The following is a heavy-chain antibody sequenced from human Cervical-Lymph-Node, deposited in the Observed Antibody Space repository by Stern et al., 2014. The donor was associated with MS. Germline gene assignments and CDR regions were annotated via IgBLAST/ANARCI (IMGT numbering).Heavy chain of an antibody. CDR3: ATGPRIYGMGV. CDR2: IYHSGST. V-gene: IGHV4-4*02. CDR1: GGSISSSNW. Sequence: QVQLQESGPGLVKPSGTLSLTCAVSGGSISSSNWWRWVRQPPGKGLEWIGGIYHSGSTNYKPSLKRRVPISVDKSKKQFSLKLRSVTAADTAVYYCATGPRIYGMGVWGQGTTVTVSS. J-gene: IGHJ6*02.